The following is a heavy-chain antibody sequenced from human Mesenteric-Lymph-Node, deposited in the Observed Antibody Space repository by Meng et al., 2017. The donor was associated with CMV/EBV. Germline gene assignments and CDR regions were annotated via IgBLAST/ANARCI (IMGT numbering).Heavy chain of an antibody. CDR1: GGSISSSSYY. J-gene: IGHJ5*02. V-gene: IGHV4-39*01. CDR2: IYYSGST. D-gene: IGHD3-10*01. CDR3: ARPHYYGSGSSPWFDP. Sequence: QLQLQESGPGLVKPSETLSLTCTVSGGSISSSSYYWGWIRQPPGKGLEWIGSIYYSGSTCYNPSLKSRVTISVDTSKNQFSLKLSSVTAADTAVYYCARPHYYGSGSSPWFDPWGQGTLVTVS.